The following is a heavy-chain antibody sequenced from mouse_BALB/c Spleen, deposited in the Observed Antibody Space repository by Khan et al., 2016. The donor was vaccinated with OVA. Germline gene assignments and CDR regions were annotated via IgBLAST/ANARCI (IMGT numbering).Heavy chain of an antibody. CDR3: ARRGLRWDFDY. D-gene: IGHD1-1*01. J-gene: IGHJ2*01. CDR2: INPRTAYT. CDR1: GYTFINYW. V-gene: IGHV1-7*01. Sequence: QVQLQQSGAELAKPGASVKMSCKASGYTFINYWILWVKQRPGQGQEWLGYINPRTAYTKYNQNFKDKATLTAAKSSRTANKQLSSLTSEDSAVYYCARRGLRWDFDYWGQGTTLTGSS.